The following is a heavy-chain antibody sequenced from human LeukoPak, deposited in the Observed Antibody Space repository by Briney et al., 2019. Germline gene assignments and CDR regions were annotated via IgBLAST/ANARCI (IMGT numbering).Heavy chain of an antibody. Sequence: SVKVSCKASGYTFTSYAISWVRQAPGQGLEWMGGIIPIFGTADYAQKFQGRVTITADESTSTAYMELSSLRSEDTAVYYCARGRGYYYYYGMDVWGQGTTVTVSS. D-gene: IGHD3-10*01. CDR2: IIPIFGTA. CDR3: ARGRGYYYYYGMDV. CDR1: GYTFTSYA. J-gene: IGHJ6*02. V-gene: IGHV1-69*13.